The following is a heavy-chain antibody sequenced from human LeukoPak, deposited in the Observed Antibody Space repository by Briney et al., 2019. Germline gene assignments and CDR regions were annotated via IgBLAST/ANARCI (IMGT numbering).Heavy chain of an antibody. CDR2: IYSGGST. V-gene: IGHV3-53*01. J-gene: IGHJ4*02. CDR1: GFTVSSNY. CDR3: ARSPKEWELTTQFDY. D-gene: IGHD1-26*01. Sequence: GGSLRLSCAASGFTVSSNYMSWVRQAPGKGLEWVSVIYSGGSTYYADSVKGRFTISRDNSKNTLYLQMNSLRAEDTAVYYCARSPKEWELTTQFDYWGQGTLVTVSS.